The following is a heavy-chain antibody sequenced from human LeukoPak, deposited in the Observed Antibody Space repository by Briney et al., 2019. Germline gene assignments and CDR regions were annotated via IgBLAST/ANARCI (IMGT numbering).Heavy chain of an antibody. CDR3: ARVRYTSGLYYFES. Sequence: ALVKVSCKASGYTFITSGMSWVRQAPGQGLEWMGWINSNTGNPTYAQGFTGRFVFYWDTSVSTAYLQISSLKAEDTAVYYCARVRYTSGLYYFESWGQGTLVTVSS. CDR1: GYTFITSG. D-gene: IGHD3-22*01. V-gene: IGHV7-4-1*02. CDR2: INSNTGNP. J-gene: IGHJ4*02.